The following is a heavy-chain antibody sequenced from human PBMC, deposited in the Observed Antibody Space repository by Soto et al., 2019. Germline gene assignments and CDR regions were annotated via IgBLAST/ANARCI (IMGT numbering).Heavy chain of an antibody. D-gene: IGHD2-2*01. V-gene: IGHV3-30-3*01. CDR1: GFTFSRYA. Sequence: QVQLVESGGGVVQPGRSLRLSCVASGFTFSRYATHWVRQAPGKGLEWVAVISSDGSNKYYADSVKGRFTISRDNSKNTLYLRMNSLRVEDTAVFYCARDLGGYCSRTSCSPFDYWGQGTLVSVSS. J-gene: IGHJ4*02. CDR2: ISSDGSNK. CDR3: ARDLGGYCSRTSCSPFDY.